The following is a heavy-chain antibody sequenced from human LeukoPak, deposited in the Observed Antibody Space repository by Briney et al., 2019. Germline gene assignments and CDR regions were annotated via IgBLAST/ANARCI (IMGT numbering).Heavy chain of an antibody. CDR2: IYPRDGST. Sequence: ASVKVSCKASGYTFTNNYLHWVRQAPGQGLEWMGMIYPRDGSTSYAQNFQGRVTVTRDTSTTTVHMELRGLRSEGTAVYYCARDQEGFDYWGQGTVVTVSS. CDR1: GYTFTNNY. V-gene: IGHV1-46*01. J-gene: IGHJ4*02. CDR3: ARDQEGFDY.